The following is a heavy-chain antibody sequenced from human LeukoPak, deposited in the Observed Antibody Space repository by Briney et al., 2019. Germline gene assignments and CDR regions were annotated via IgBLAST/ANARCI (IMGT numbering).Heavy chain of an antibody. CDR3: AKDRGLEAGTTFSFDY. CDR1: GFTFSSDV. D-gene: IGHD1-7*01. J-gene: IGHJ4*02. CDR2: ILYDGSNK. V-gene: IGHV3-33*06. Sequence: PGRSLRLSCAASGFTFSSDVMHWVRQAPGKGLEWVAVILYDGSNKYYADSVKGRFTISRDNSKNTLYLQLNSLRAEDTAVYYCAKDRGLEAGTTFSFDYWGQGSLVTVSS.